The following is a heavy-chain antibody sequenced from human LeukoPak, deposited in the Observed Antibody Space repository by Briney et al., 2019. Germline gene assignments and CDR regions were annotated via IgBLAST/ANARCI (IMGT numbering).Heavy chain of an antibody. V-gene: IGHV4-59*01. CDR2: IYYSGST. CDR3: ARSHGSGSYYNLNDY. J-gene: IGHJ4*02. D-gene: IGHD3-10*01. Sequence: SETLSLTCTVSGGSISSYYWSWIRQPPGKGLEWIGYIYYSGSTNYNPSLKSRVTISVDTSKNQFSLKLSSVTAADTAVYYCARSHGSGSYYNLNDYWGQGTLVTVSS. CDR1: GGSISSYY.